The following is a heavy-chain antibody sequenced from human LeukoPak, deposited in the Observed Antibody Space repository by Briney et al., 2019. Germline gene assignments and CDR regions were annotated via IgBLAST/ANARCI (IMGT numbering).Heavy chain of an antibody. CDR2: ISAYNGNT. Sequence: ASVKVSCKASGYTFTSYGISWVRQAPGQGLEWMGWISAYNGNTNYAQKLQGRVTMTTDTSTSTAYMELRSLRSDDTAVYYCARQPDDEIVGATRFEYWGQGTLVTVSS. V-gene: IGHV1-18*04. CDR3: ARQPDDEIVGATRFEY. CDR1: GYTFTSYG. J-gene: IGHJ4*02. D-gene: IGHD1-26*01.